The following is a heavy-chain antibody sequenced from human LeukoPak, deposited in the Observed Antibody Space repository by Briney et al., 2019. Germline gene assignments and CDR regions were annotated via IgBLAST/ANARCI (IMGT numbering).Heavy chain of an antibody. CDR3: AKTSGSYSYPFDY. D-gene: IGHD1-26*01. CDR1: GFTFSSYA. CDR2: ISYGGGTSGDT. Sequence: GILRLSCEASGFTFSSYAMSWVRQAPGKGLEWVSAISYGGGTSGDTYYADSVEGRFTISRDNSKNTLYLQMNSLRAEDTAVYYCAKTSGSYSYPFDYWGQGTLVTVSS. V-gene: IGHV3-23*01. J-gene: IGHJ4*02.